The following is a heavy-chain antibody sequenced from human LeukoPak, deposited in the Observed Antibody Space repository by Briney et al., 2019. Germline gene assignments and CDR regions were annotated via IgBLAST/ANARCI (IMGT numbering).Heavy chain of an antibody. D-gene: IGHD2-8*01. J-gene: IGHJ4*02. CDR1: GFTFDTYS. CDR3: ARNRDVGYCTNGVCPVFDY. CDR2: ISSSGSTI. V-gene: IGHV3-48*04. Sequence: PGGSLRLSXAASGFTFDTYSMNWVRQAPGKGLEWVSYISSSGSTIYYAVSVKGRFTISRDNAKNSLYLQMNSLRAEDTAVYYCARNRDVGYCTNGVCPVFDYWGRGTLVTVSS.